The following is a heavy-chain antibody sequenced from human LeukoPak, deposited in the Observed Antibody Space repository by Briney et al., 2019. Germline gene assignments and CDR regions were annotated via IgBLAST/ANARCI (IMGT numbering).Heavy chain of an antibody. Sequence: PGGSLRLSCAASGFTFSSYAMSWVRQSPGKGLEWVSRIIGDGTVTTYADSVKGRFTIFRDNAKNMVYLQMNSLKASDTAMYYCARRRVAAGNRVYFDYWGQGTLVTVSS. CDR2: IIGDGTVT. J-gene: IGHJ4*02. D-gene: IGHD6-13*01. CDR1: GFTFSSYA. V-gene: IGHV3-23*01. CDR3: ARRRVAAGNRVYFDY.